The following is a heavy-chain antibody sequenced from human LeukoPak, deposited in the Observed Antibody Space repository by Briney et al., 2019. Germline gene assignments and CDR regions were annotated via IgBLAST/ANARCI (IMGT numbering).Heavy chain of an antibody. CDR2: IYPGDSDT. V-gene: IGHV5-51*01. D-gene: IGHD3-22*01. J-gene: IGHJ5*02. CDR1: GYSFTSYW. Sequence: GASLKISCKGSGYSFTSYWIGWVRQMPGKGLEWMGIIYPGDSDTGYSPSFQGQVTISADKSISTAYLQWSSLKASDTAMYYCARSSSGYPNWFDPWGQGTLVTVSS. CDR3: ARSSSGYPNWFDP.